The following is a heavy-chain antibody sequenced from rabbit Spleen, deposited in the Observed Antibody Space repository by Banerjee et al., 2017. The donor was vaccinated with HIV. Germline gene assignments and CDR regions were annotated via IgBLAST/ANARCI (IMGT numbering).Heavy chain of an antibody. V-gene: IGHV1S40*01. CDR3: ARDTSTSFSTYGMDL. D-gene: IGHD1-1*01. Sequence: QSLEESGGGLVKPGASLTLTCTASGFSFNSGDDMCWVRQAPGKGLEWIACIYAGSSSNTYSATWAKGRFTISKTSSTTVTLQMTSLTAADTATYFCARDTSTSFSTYGMDLWGQGTLVTV. J-gene: IGHJ6*01. CDR2: IYAGSSSNT. CDR1: GFSFNSGDD.